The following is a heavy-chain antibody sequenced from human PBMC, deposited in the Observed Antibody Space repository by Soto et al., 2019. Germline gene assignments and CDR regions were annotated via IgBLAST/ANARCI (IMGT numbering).Heavy chain of an antibody. D-gene: IGHD3-10*01. CDR2: IIYDGSTK. J-gene: IGHJ4*02. V-gene: IGHV3-30*18. CDR3: AKDRMGAGVRGYFDY. Sequence: ESGGGVVQPGRSLRLSCAASGFTSSSYGMHWVRQAPGKGLEWVAVIIYDGSTKYYADSVKGRFTISRDNSKSTLYLQMNSLRAEDTAVYYCAKDRMGAGVRGYFDYWGQGTLVTVSS. CDR1: GFTSSSYG.